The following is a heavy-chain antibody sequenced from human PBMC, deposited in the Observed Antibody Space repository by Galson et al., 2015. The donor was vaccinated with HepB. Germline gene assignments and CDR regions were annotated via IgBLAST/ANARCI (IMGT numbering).Heavy chain of an antibody. CDR3: AKGPTVGCSGGNCYFDS. V-gene: IGHV3-30*02. J-gene: IGHJ4*02. CDR1: GFTFRTYV. CDR2: IRNGGSKK. Sequence: SLRLSCAASGFTFRTYVMHWVRQAPGKGLEWVAFIRNGGSKKYYADSMKGRFTISRDNSKNTLYLQVNSVRPEDTAVYYCAKGPTVGCSGGNCYFDSWGQGALVTVSS. D-gene: IGHD2-15*01.